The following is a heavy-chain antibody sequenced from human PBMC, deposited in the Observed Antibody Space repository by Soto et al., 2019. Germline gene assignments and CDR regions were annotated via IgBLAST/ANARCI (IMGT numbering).Heavy chain of an antibody. D-gene: IGHD1-26*01. V-gene: IGHV6-1*01. CDR2: TYYRSKWYT. J-gene: IGHJ4*02. CDR1: GDGVSSHSAA. Sequence: QALSLTSAISGDGVSSHSAAWNWIRQSPSRGLEWLGRTYYRSKWYTDYALSLESRIVINSDTSKNQISLHLSSMTPDDAAVYYCARDPYFLNYFDSWGQGTLVTVSS. CDR3: ARDPYFLNYFDS.